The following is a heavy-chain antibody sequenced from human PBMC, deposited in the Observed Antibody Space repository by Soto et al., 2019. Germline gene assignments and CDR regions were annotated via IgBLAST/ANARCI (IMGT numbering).Heavy chain of an antibody. CDR1: GGSISSYY. J-gene: IGHJ4*02. CDR3: AIGQGGSGPHTLGY. CDR2: IYYSGST. Sequence: SETLSLTCTVSGGSISSYYWSWIRQPPGKGLEWIGYIYYSGSTNYNPSLKSRVTISVDTSKNQFSLKLSSVTAADTAVYYCAIGQGGSGPHTLGYWGQGTLVTVSS. V-gene: IGHV4-59*01. D-gene: IGHD2-15*01.